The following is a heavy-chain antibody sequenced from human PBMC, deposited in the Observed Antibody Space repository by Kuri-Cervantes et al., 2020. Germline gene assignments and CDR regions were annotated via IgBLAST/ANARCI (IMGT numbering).Heavy chain of an antibody. CDR2: ISYDGSNK. CDR1: GFTFSSYG. V-gene: IGHV3-30*18. Sequence: GESLKISCAASGFTFSSYGMHWVRQASGKGLEWVAVISYDGSNKYYADSVKGRFTISRDNSKNTLYLQMNSLRAEDTAVYYCAKEKGGYSYGWWRAEYYGMDVWGQGTTVTDSS. J-gene: IGHJ6*02. D-gene: IGHD5-18*01. CDR3: AKEKGGYSYGWWRAEYYGMDV.